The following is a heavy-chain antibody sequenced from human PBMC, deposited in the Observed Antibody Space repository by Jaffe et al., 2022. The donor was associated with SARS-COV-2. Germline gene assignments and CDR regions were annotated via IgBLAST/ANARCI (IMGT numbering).Heavy chain of an antibody. CDR1: GFTLTSYS. CDR3: AKSFSGSYNWFDS. Sequence: EVQLLESGGGLVQPGGSLRLSCAASGFTLTSYSMSWVRQAPGKGLEWVSGFSGSGETPYYADSVKGRFTISRDNSKNTLDLQMNSLRAEDTALYYCAKSFSGSYNWFDSWGQGTLVTVSS. CDR2: FSGSGETP. D-gene: IGHD1-26*01. J-gene: IGHJ5*01. V-gene: IGHV3-23*01.